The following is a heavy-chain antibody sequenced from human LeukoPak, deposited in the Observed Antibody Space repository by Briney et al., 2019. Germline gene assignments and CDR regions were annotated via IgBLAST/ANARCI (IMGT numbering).Heavy chain of an antibody. V-gene: IGHV3-23*01. CDR3: AKASAMIVVVSKHFDY. D-gene: IGHD3-22*01. J-gene: IGHJ4*02. CDR1: GFTFSSYW. Sequence: QTGGSLRLSCAASGFTFSSYWMSWVRQAPGKGLEWVSAISGSGGSTYYADSVKGRFTISRDNSKNTLYLQMNSLRAEDTAVYYCAKASAMIVVVSKHFDYWGQGTLVTVPS. CDR2: ISGSGGST.